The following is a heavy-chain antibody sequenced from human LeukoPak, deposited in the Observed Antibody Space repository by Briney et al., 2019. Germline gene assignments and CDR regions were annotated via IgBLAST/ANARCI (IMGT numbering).Heavy chain of an antibody. CDR2: INHSGST. D-gene: IGHD5-18*01. J-gene: IGHJ4*02. CDR1: GGSFSGYY. V-gene: IGHV4-34*01. CDR3: ARGVDTAMETGYFDY. Sequence: PSETLSLTCAVYGGSFSGYYWSWIRQPPGKGLEWIGEINHSGSTNYNPSLKSRVTLSVDTSKNQFSLKLSSVTAADTAVYYCARGVDTAMETGYFDYWGQGTLVTVSS.